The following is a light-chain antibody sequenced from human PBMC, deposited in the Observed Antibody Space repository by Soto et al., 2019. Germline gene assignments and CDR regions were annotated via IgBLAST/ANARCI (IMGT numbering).Light chain of an antibody. Sequence: IVLTQSPATLSLSPGERATLSFLASQSVSSYLAWYKQKPGQAPRLIIYDESNRATGIKARFSGSGSGKDFTITISSIENEDFAVYYCKKRSNWHKTVGKGPKVDIK. V-gene: IGKV3-11*01. CDR3: KKRSNWHKT. J-gene: IGKJ1*01. CDR2: DES. CDR1: QSVSSY.